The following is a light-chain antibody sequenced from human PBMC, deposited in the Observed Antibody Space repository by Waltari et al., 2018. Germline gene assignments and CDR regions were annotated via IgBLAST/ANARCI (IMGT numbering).Light chain of an antibody. CDR2: SAS. CDR3: QHYLRLPVT. CDR1: QSVTKD. V-gene: IGKV3-20*01. J-gene: IGKJ1*01. Sequence: EIVLTQSPGTLSLSPGASATLSCRTSQSVTKDLAWYQQKPGQAPRLLIYSASNGATGTSDRFSGSGSGTDCSLTISSLEPEDFAVYYCQHYLRLPVTFGQGTKVEVK.